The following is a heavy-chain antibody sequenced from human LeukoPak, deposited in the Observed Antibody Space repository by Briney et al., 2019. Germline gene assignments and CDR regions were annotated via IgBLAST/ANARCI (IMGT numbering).Heavy chain of an antibody. Sequence: GASVKVSCKASGYTFTSYYMHWVRQAPGQGLEWMGIINPSGGSTSYAQKFQGRVTMTRDTSTSTVYMELSSLRSEETAVYYCARAHGDRYFDYWGQGTLVTVSS. V-gene: IGHV1-46*01. CDR3: ARAHGDRYFDY. J-gene: IGHJ4*02. CDR2: INPSGGST. CDR1: GYTFTSYY. D-gene: IGHD3-22*01.